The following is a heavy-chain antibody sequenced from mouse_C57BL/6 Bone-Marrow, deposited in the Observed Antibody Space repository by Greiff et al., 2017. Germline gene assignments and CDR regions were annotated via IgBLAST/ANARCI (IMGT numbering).Heavy chain of an antibody. CDR1: GYTFTSYW. Sequence: QVQLQQPGAELVKPGASVKLSCKASGYTFTSYWMQWVKQRPGQGLEWIGEIDPSDSYTNYNQKFKGKAKLTVDTSSSKAYMQLSSLTSEDSAVYYCARWCYSWFAYWGQGTLVTVSA. CDR3: ARWCYSWFAY. CDR2: IDPSDSYT. V-gene: IGHV1-50*01. D-gene: IGHD2-12*01. J-gene: IGHJ3*01.